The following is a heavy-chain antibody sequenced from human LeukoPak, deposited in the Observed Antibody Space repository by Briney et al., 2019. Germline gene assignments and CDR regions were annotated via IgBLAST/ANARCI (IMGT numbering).Heavy chain of an antibody. CDR1: GFTFGSYA. CDR3: ARGGPGRSLTIVPERTKYYMDV. J-gene: IGHJ6*03. Sequence: GGSLRLSCAASGFTFGSYAMSWVRQAPGKGLEWVSTISGSGDTPYYADSVKGRFTISRDNAKNSLYLQMNSLRAEDTAMYYCARGGPGRSLTIVPERTKYYMDVWGKGATVTVSS. V-gene: IGHV3-23*01. CDR2: ISGSGDTP. D-gene: IGHD1-26*01.